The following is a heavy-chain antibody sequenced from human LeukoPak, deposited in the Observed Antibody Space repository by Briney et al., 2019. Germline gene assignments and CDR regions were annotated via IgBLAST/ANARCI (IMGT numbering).Heavy chain of an antibody. CDR2: INHSGST. D-gene: IGHD6-19*01. Sequence: SETLSLTCAVYGGSFSGYYWSWIRQPPGKGLEWIGAINHSGSTNYNPSLKSRVTISVDTSKNQFSLKLSSVTAADTAVYYCARGVIAVAGTWGWFDPWGQGTLVTVSS. CDR3: ARGVIAVAGTWGWFDP. V-gene: IGHV4-34*01. CDR1: GGSFSGYY. J-gene: IGHJ5*02.